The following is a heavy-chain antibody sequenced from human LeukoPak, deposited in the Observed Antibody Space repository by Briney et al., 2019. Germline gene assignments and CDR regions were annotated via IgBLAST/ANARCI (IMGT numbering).Heavy chain of an antibody. CDR2: INHSGST. D-gene: IGHD3-10*01. CDR1: GGSFSGYY. CDR3: ARGNRQLAYYGSGSRLPYDS. V-gene: IGHV4-34*01. Sequence: SETLSLTCAVYGGSFSGYYWSWIRQPPGKGLEWIGEINHSGSTNYNPSLKSRVTISVDTSKNQFSLKLSSVTAADTAVYYCARGNRQLAYYGSGSRLPYDSWGQGSLVTVSS. J-gene: IGHJ4*02.